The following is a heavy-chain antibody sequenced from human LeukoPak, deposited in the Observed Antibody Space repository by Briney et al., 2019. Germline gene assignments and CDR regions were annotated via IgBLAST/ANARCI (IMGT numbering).Heavy chain of an antibody. D-gene: IGHD2-21*01. CDR1: GFTFSSYS. Sequence: PGGSLKLSCAASGFTFSSYSMNWVRQAPGKGLEWVSSISSSSSYIYYADSVKGRFTISRDNAKNSLYLQMNSLRAEDTAVYYCARLGDDDAFDIWGQGTMVTVSS. J-gene: IGHJ3*02. CDR2: ISSSSSYI. CDR3: ARLGDDDAFDI. V-gene: IGHV3-21*01.